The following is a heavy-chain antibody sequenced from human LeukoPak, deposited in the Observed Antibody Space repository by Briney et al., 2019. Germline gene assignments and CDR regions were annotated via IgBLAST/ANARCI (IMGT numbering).Heavy chain of an antibody. J-gene: IGHJ4*02. CDR3: AREDTAMVSALDY. V-gene: IGHV3-7*01. CDR2: IKQDGSEK. CDR1: GFTFSSYS. Sequence: GGSLRLSCAASGFTFSSYSMSWVRQAPGKGLEWVANIKQDGSEKYYVDSVKGRFTISRDNAKNSLYLQMNSLRAEDTAVYYCAREDTAMVSALDYWGQGTLVTVSS. D-gene: IGHD5-18*01.